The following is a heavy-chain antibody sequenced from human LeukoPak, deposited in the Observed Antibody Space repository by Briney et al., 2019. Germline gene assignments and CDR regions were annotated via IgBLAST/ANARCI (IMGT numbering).Heavy chain of an antibody. CDR2: INHSGST. Sequence: SETLSLTCAVYGGSFSGYYWSWIRQPPGKGLEWIGEINHSGSTNYNPSLKSRVTISVDTSKNQFSLKLSSVTAADTAVYYCASGQLTSIWFDPWGQGTLVTVSS. CDR1: GGSFSGYY. CDR3: ASGQLTSIWFDP. V-gene: IGHV4-34*01. D-gene: IGHD6-13*01. J-gene: IGHJ5*02.